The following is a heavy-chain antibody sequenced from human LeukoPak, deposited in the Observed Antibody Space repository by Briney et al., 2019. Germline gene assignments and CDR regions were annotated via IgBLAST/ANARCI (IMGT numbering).Heavy chain of an antibody. Sequence: SETLSLTCTVSGGFIGSYSWSWIRQPPGKGLEWIGYIYSSGSTKNTSLKSRVTISLDRSKNQVSLKLSSVTAADTAVYYCARGSGWLPGWGQGTLVTVSS. CDR3: ARGSGWLPG. V-gene: IGHV4-59*01. D-gene: IGHD5-24*01. CDR2: IYSSGST. J-gene: IGHJ4*02. CDR1: GGFIGSYS.